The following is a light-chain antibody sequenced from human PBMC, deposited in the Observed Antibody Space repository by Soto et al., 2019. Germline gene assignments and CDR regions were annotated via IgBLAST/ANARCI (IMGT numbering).Light chain of an antibody. CDR3: ISYTTSNTYV. Sequence: QSVLTQPASVSGSPGQSITISCTGTISDVGAYKFVSWYQQHPGKAPKLMIHEVSNRPSGISNRFSGSKSGNTASLTISGLQAEDEATYFCISYTTSNTYVSGSGTKVTVL. CDR2: EVS. J-gene: IGLJ1*01. CDR1: ISDVGAYKF. V-gene: IGLV2-14*01.